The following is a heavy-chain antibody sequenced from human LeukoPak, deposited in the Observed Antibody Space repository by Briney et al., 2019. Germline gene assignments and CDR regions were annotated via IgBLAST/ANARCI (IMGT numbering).Heavy chain of an antibody. V-gene: IGHV4-39*07. CDR1: GISVNTTYF. CDR2: IFYSGRT. J-gene: IGHJ4*02. D-gene: IGHD6-6*01. CDR3: ARIEYSSSIDY. Sequence: SETLSLTCSVSGISVNTTYFWGWIRQPPGKGLGCIGSIFYSGRTYYNPSLKSRVTISVDTSKNQFSLKLSSVTAADTAVYYCARIEYSSSIDYWGQGILVTVSS.